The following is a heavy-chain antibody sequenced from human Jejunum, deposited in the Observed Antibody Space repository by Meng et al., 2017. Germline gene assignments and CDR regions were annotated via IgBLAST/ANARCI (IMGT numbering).Heavy chain of an antibody. CDR1: GFTSGDYA. D-gene: IGHD3-10*01. J-gene: IGHJ6*02. Sequence: SCTASGFTSGDYALSWFRQAPGKGLEWVVFIRSKRYGGTTEYAASVKDRFSISRDDSKSIAYLEINSLKIEDTGLYFCTRQWNFGSEDYYNGMDVWGQGTTVTVSS. CDR2: IRSKRYGGTT. V-gene: IGHV3-49*03. CDR3: TRQWNFGSEDYYNGMDV.